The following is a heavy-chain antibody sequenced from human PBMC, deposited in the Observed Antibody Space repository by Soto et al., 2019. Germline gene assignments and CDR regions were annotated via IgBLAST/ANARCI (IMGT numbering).Heavy chain of an antibody. V-gene: IGHV5-51*01. J-gene: IGHJ6*02. CDR1: GYNFTNYW. Sequence: PGESLKISCQVSGYNFTNYWIAWVRQRPGKGLDWMGILYPGDSDTRYSPSFQGQVTISADKSTSTAYLQWSSLKASDTAMYYCARGAAGQYYYYYGLDVWGQGTTVTVS. CDR3: ARGAAGQYYYYYGLDV. CDR2: LYPGDSDT. D-gene: IGHD6-13*01.